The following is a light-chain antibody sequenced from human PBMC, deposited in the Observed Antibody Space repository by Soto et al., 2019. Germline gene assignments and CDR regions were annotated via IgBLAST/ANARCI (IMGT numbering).Light chain of an antibody. V-gene: IGKV3-15*01. CDR1: QSVSIN. CDR3: QQYNNWPPIT. J-gene: IGKJ5*01. CDR2: GAS. Sequence: ESVMTHSPATLSVVTGERATLSCRASQSVSINLAWYQQKPGQAPRLLIYGASTRATGIPARFSGSGSGTEFTLTISSLQSEDFAVYYCQQYNNWPPITFGQGTRLEIK.